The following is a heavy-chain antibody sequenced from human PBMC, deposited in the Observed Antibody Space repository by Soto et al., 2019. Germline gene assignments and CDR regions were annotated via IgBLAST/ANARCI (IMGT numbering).Heavy chain of an antibody. CDR3: ARLADTNWADAFDI. V-gene: IGHV1-8*01. D-gene: IGHD7-27*01. CDR1: GYAFTSYD. J-gene: IGHJ3*02. CDR2: MNPNSGNT. Sequence: GASVKVSCKASGYAFTSYDINWVRQATGQGLEWMGWMNPNSGNTGYAQKFQGRVTMTRNTSISTAYMELSSLRSEDTAVYYCARLADTNWADAFDIWGQGTMVTVSS.